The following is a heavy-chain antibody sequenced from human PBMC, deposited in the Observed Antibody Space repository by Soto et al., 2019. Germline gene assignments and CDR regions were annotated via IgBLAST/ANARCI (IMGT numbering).Heavy chain of an antibody. CDR1: GYTFTDHY. J-gene: IGHJ2*01. V-gene: IGHV1-2*02. CDR2: INPDSGAT. Sequence: QVHLVQSGAELQKPGASVNVSCKASGYTFTDHYLHWVRQAPGQGLEWMGWINPDSGATKFAQKFQGRVAMTRDTSINTAYMELTRLTSDDTALYYCATYTGVVTYFWDWYFDLWGRGTLVTVSS. CDR3: ATYTGVVTYFWDWYFDL. D-gene: IGHD2-21*02.